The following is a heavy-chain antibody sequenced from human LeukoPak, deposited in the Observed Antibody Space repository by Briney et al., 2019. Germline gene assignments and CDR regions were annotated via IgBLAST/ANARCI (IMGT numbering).Heavy chain of an antibody. CDR2: ISSSGSYK. CDR1: RFTFSAYS. D-gene: IGHD3-9*01. CDR3: ARGGGRRYFDWLRGAFDL. V-gene: IGHV3-21*01. Sequence: GGSLRLSCAASRFTFSAYSTHWVRQAPGKGLEWVSSISSSGSYKFHADSVKGRFTISRDNAKNSLYLQMNSLRAEDTAVYYCARGGGRRYFDWLRGAFDLWGQGTMVTVSS. J-gene: IGHJ3*01.